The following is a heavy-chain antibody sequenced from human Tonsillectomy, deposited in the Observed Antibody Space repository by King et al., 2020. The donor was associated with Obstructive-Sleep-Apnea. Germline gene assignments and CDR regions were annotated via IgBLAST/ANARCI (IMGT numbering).Heavy chain of an antibody. CDR1: GFTFDDYA. CDR3: AKAKRDLEHSGYDFYYFDY. J-gene: IGHJ4*02. V-gene: IGHV3-9*01. D-gene: IGHD5-12*01. Sequence: VQLVESGGGLVQPGRSLRLSCAASGFTFDDYAMHWVRQAPGKGLEWVSGISWNSGSIGYADSVKGRFTISRDNAKNSLYLQMNSLRAEDTALYYCAKAKRDLEHSGYDFYYFDYWGQGTLVTVSS. CDR2: ISWNSGSI.